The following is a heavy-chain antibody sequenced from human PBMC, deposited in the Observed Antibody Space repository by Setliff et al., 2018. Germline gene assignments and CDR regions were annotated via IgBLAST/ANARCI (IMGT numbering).Heavy chain of an antibody. J-gene: IGHJ4*02. D-gene: IGHD3-10*01. Sequence: GGSLRLSCAASGFSFGGHDMHWVRQAPGKGLEWVAFIRYDGTTESYADSVRGRFTISRDNSKNSLYLQMNSLRAEDTAVYYCARDRTRFTMVRGVIITRAFDYWGQGTLVTVSS. V-gene: IGHV3-30*02. CDR3: ARDRTRFTMVRGVIITRAFDY. CDR2: IRYDGTTE. CDR1: GFSFGGHD.